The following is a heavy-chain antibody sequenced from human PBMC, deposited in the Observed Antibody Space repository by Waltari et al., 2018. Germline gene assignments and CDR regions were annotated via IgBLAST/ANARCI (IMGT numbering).Heavy chain of an antibody. CDR1: GFTFSTYN. D-gene: IGHD6-19*01. CDR3: TRDLYGSGGDYFDP. J-gene: IGHJ4*02. Sequence: EVQLVESGGGLVQPGESLRLSCAASGFTFSTYNMNWVRQAPGKGLEGVSYISSSTTTYYADYVKGRFTISRDNAKNSLFLQMNSLRAEDTAVYYCTRDLYGSGGDYFDPWGQGTLVTVSS. CDR2: ISSSTTT. V-gene: IGHV3-48*04.